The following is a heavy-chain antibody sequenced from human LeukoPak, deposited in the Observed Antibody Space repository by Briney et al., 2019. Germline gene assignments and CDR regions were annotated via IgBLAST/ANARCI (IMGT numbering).Heavy chain of an antibody. CDR1: GYTFSNYA. CDR2: TSGSGGST. V-gene: IGHV3-23*01. D-gene: IGHD6-19*01. Sequence: PGGTLRLSCAASGYTFSNYAMNWVRQAPGKGLEWVSATSGSGGSTDYTDSVKGRFTISRDNSNNTLYLQMNSLRAEDTAVYYCAKSLGYGSGWYYFDYWGRGTLVTVSS. CDR3: AKSLGYGSGWYYFDY. J-gene: IGHJ4*02.